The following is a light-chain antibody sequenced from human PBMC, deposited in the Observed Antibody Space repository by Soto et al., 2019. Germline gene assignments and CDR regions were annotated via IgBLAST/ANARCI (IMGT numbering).Light chain of an antibody. J-gene: IGLJ1*01. CDR3: SSYTTSNTRQIV. CDR2: DVT. V-gene: IGLV2-14*03. Sequence: QSVLTQPASVSGSPGQSINISCTGTSSDVGGYNYVSWYQHHPGKAPNLIIYDVTNRPSGVSNPFSGSKSGNTASLTISGLQPEDEADYYCSSYTTSNTRQIVFGTGTKLTVL. CDR1: SSDVGGYNY.